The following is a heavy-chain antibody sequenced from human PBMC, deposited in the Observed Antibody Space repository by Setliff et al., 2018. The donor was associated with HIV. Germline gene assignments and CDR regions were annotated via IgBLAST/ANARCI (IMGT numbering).Heavy chain of an antibody. Sequence: SETLSLTCTVSSGSISSSSYYWGWIRQPPGKGLEWIGHISYSGIPNYNPPLRGRVTISVDTSNNQFSLKLSSVTAADTAVYYCARGVERNYFYYYYMDFWGKGTTVTVSS. V-gene: IGHV4-61*05. D-gene: IGHD3-3*01. J-gene: IGHJ6*03. CDR1: SGSISSSSYY. CDR3: ARGVERNYFYYYYMDF. CDR2: ISYSGIP.